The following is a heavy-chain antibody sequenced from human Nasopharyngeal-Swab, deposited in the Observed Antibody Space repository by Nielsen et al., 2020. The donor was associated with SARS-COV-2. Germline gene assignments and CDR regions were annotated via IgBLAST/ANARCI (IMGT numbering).Heavy chain of an antibody. D-gene: IGHD1-14*01. CDR1: GYTFSDYY. Sequence: ASVKVSCKASGYTFSDYYIHWVRQAPGQGLEWMGWISAHNGNTKYAPRLQGRVTMTTDTSTNTAYMELRSLRSDDMAVYYCATSLHIINTSHTFDYWGQGTLVTVSS. CDR2: ISAHNGNT. J-gene: IGHJ4*02. CDR3: ATSLHIINTSHTFDY. V-gene: IGHV1-18*03.